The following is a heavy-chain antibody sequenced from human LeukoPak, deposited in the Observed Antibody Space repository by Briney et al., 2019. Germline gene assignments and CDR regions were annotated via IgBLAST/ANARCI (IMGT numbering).Heavy chain of an antibody. Sequence: GGSLRLSCAASGFTFSDYYMSWIRQAPGEGLEWISYISSSGSTIYYADSVKGRFTISRDNAKNSLYLQMNSLRAEDSAVYYCARGRYHMDSSGYSSFYYWGQGTRVTVSS. V-gene: IGHV3-11*04. D-gene: IGHD3-22*01. CDR1: GFTFSDYY. J-gene: IGHJ4*02. CDR2: ISSSGSTI. CDR3: ARGRYHMDSSGYSSFYY.